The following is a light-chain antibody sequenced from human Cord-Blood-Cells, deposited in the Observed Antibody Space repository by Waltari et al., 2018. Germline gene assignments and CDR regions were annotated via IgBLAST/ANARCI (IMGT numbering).Light chain of an antibody. J-gene: IGKJ4*01. CDR1: QSVSSSY. CDR2: GAS. Sequence: EIVLTQSPGTLSLSPGERATLSCRASQSVSSSYLAWYQQKPGQAPRLLIYGASSRATGIPDRFSGSGSGTDFTHTISRLEPEDFAVYYCQQYGSSLTVGGGTKVEIK. V-gene: IGKV3-20*01. CDR3: QQYGSSLT.